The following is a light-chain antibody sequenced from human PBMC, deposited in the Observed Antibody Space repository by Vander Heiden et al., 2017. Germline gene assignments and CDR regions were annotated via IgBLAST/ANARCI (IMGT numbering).Light chain of an antibody. CDR1: QSISSW. V-gene: IGKV1-5*03. Sequence: DIQMTQSPSTLSASVGDRVTSTCRASQSISSWLAWYQQKPGKAPKHLIYKASSLESGVPSRFSGSGSGTEFTLTISSMQPDDFATYYCQQYNSYSTFGQGTKVEIK. J-gene: IGKJ1*01. CDR3: QQYNSYST. CDR2: KAS.